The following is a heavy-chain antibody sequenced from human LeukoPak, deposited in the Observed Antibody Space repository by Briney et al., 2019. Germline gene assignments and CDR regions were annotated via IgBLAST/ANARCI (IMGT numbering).Heavy chain of an antibody. CDR3: ARDGEDGSGSYWPHAFDI. J-gene: IGHJ3*02. CDR2: ISSSSSTI. Sequence: GGSLRLSCAASGFTFDDYGMNWVRQAPGKGLEWVSYISSSSSTIYYADSVKGRFTISRDNAKNSLYLQMNSLRAEDTAVYYCARDGEDGSGSYWPHAFDIWGQGTMVTVSS. V-gene: IGHV3-48*01. CDR1: GFTFDDYG. D-gene: IGHD1-26*01.